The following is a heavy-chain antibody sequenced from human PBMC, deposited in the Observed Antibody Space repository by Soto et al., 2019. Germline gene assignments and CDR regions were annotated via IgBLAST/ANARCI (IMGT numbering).Heavy chain of an antibody. V-gene: IGHV5-51*01. CDR2: IYPGDSDT. CDR3: ARHPPKETTLFGYFDY. CDR1: GYSFTNNW. D-gene: IGHD4-17*01. Sequence: PGESLKISCKGSGYSFTNNWVGWVRQMPWKGLEWMGIIYPGDSDTNYSPSFQGHVTISADKSISTAYLQWSSLKASDTAMYYCARHPPKETTLFGYFDYGGQGTLVTVS. J-gene: IGHJ4*02.